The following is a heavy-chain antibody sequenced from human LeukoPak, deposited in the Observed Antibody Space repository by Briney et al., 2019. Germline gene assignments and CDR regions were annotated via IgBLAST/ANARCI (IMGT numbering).Heavy chain of an antibody. Sequence: SQTLSLTCTVSGGSISSGDYYWRWIRQPPGKGLEWIGYIYYSGSTYYNPSLKSRVTISVDTSKNQFSLKLSSVTAADTAVYYCARTMVRGVIIDYWGQGTLATVSS. V-gene: IGHV4-30-4*01. CDR3: ARTMVRGVIIDY. CDR1: GGSISSGDYY. CDR2: IYYSGST. D-gene: IGHD3-10*01. J-gene: IGHJ4*02.